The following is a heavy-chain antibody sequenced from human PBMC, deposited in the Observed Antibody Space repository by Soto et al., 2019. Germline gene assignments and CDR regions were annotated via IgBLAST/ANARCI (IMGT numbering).Heavy chain of an antibody. V-gene: IGHV1-69*02. Sequence: ASVKVSCKASGGTFSSYTISWVRQAPGQGLEWMGRIIPILGIANYAQKFQGRVTITADKSTSTAYMELSSLRSEDTAVYYCAIYNDVDIVATPFDYWGQGTLVTVSS. J-gene: IGHJ4*02. D-gene: IGHD5-12*01. CDR2: IIPILGIA. CDR3: AIYNDVDIVATPFDY. CDR1: GGTFSSYT.